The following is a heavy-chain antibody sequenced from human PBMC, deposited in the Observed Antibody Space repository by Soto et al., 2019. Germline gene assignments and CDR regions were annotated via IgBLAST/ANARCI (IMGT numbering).Heavy chain of an antibody. V-gene: IGHV4-59*01. CDR1: GGSISSYY. Sequence: SETLSLTCTVSGGSISSYYCSWIRQPPGKGLEWIGYIYYSGSTNYNPSLKSRVTISVDTSKNQFSLKLSSVTAADTAVYYCARNSGPDEHDSSGYFPFDYWGQGTLVTVSS. CDR3: ARNSGPDEHDSSGYFPFDY. CDR2: IYYSGST. D-gene: IGHD3-22*01. J-gene: IGHJ4*02.